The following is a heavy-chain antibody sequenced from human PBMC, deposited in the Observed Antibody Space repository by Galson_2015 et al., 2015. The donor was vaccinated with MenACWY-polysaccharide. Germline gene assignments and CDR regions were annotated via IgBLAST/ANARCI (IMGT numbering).Heavy chain of an antibody. CDR3: ARGYCGGGRCSRNY. V-gene: IGHV3-23*01. CDR1: GFTFSNYA. Sequence: SLRLSCAASGFTFSNYAMTWVRQAPGQGLEWVSGLTHSGDASYYADSVEGRFTISRDNAKNTLCLRIISLRADDTAVYYCARGYCGGGRCSRNYWGQGTLVTVSS. D-gene: IGHD2-15*01. J-gene: IGHJ4*02. CDR2: LTHSGDAS.